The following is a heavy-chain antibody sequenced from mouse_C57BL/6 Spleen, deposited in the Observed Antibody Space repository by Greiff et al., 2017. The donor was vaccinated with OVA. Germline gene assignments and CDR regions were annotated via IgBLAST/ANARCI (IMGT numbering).Heavy chain of an antibody. CDR3: AIIYYGSSYDAMDY. Sequence: QVQLQQPGAELVRPGTSVKLSCKASGYTFTSYWMHWVKQRPGQGLEWIGVIDPSDSYTNYNQKFKGKATLTVDTSSSTAYMQLSSLTSEDSAVYYCAIIYYGSSYDAMDYWGQGTSVTVSS. J-gene: IGHJ4*01. CDR1: GYTFTSYW. CDR2: IDPSDSYT. V-gene: IGHV1-59*01. D-gene: IGHD1-1*01.